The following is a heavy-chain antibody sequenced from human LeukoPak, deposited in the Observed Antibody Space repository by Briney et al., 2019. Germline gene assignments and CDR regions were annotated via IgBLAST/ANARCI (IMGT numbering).Heavy chain of an antibody. J-gene: IGHJ4*02. CDR2: ISGSAGST. Sequence: PGGSLRLSCAASGFTFSSYVMSWVRQAPGKGLEWVSGISGSAGSTYYADSVKGRFTIPRDNSKNTLYLQMNRLRAEDTAVYYCAKDPLYCGGNCQPPAIDYWGQGTLVTVSS. V-gene: IGHV3-23*01. CDR3: AKDPLYCGGNCQPPAIDY. CDR1: GFTFSSYV. D-gene: IGHD2-21*01.